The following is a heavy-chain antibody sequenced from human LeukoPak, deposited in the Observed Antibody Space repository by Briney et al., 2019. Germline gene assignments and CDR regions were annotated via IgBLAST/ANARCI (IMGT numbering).Heavy chain of an antibody. V-gene: IGHV3-23*01. J-gene: IGHJ4*02. CDR3: AKDDRIQTRRYSYNY. CDR1: GFTFSSYG. D-gene: IGHD5-18*01. CDR2: TSGSGGST. Sequence: GALRLSCAASGFTFSSYGMSWVRQAPGKGLEWVSVTSGSGGSTSYADSVKGRFTISRDNSMNTLYLQMNSLRAEDTAVYYCAKDDRIQTRRYSYNYWGQGTLVTASS.